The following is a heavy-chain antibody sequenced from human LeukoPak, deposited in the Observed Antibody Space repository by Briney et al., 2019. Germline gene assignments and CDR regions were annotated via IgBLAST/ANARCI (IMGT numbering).Heavy chain of an antibody. V-gene: IGHV1-2*04. CDR1: GYTFTGYY. D-gene: IGHD3-3*01. CDR3: ARARLYDFWSGYYGNWFDP. Sequence: ASVKVSCKASGYTFTGYYMHWVRQAPGQGLEWMGRINPNSGGTNYAQKFQGWVTMTRDTSISTAYMELSRLRSDDTAVYYCARARLYDFWSGYYGNWFDPWGQGTLVTVSS. J-gene: IGHJ5*02. CDR2: INPNSGGT.